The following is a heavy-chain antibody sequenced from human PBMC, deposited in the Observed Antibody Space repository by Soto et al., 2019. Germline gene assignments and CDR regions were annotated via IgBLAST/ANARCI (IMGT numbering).Heavy chain of an antibody. J-gene: IGHJ4*02. D-gene: IGHD3-16*01. CDR2: IIPVFRTS. CDR3: AKDGSLDGGGGES. Sequence: QVQLVQSGAELKKPGSSVKVSCSASGVTFSSYAFTWVRQAPGQGLEWMGNIIPVFRTSNYAQGFQGRLTISADESTNTIYMELSSLRSADTAVYFCAKDGSLDGGGGESWGQGTLVIVSS. CDR1: GVTFSSYA. V-gene: IGHV1-69*18.